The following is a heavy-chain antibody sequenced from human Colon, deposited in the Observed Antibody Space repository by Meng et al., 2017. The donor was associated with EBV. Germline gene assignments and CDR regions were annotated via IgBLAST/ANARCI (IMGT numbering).Heavy chain of an antibody. CDR3: ARDGPLL. CDR2: IYYTGST. Sequence: QRQRQEGGQGLVRPSETLSLTCSVSGASISGSGDYWGWVRQPPGKGLEWIGNIYYTGSTYYNPSLKSRVTISVDTSKNQFSLKVTSMTAADTAVYYCARDGPLLWGPGTLVTVSS. V-gene: IGHV4-39*07. CDR1: GASISGSGDY. J-gene: IGHJ4*02.